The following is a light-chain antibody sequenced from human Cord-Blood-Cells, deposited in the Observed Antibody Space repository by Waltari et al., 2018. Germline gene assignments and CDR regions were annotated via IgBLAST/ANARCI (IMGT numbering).Light chain of an antibody. CDR3: QQYYSTPYS. V-gene: IGKV4-1*01. CDR2: WAS. CDR1: QSVLYSSNNKNY. Sequence: DIVMTQSLDSLAVPLGQRATLVCKSSQSVLYSSNNKNYLAWYQQKPGQPPKLLIYWASTRESGVPDRFSGSGSGTDFTLTISSLQAEDVAVYYCQQYYSTPYSFGQGTKLEIK. J-gene: IGKJ2*03.